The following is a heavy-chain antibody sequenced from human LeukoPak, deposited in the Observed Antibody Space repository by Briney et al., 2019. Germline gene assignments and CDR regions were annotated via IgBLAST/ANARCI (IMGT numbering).Heavy chain of an antibody. CDR2: ISGSGGST. CDR3: AKENYYDSSGYYGEFDY. V-gene: IGHV3-23*01. J-gene: IGHJ4*02. Sequence: GGSLRLSCAASGFTFSSYAMSWVRQAPGKGLEWVSAISGSGGSTYYADSVKGRFTISRDNSKNTLYLQMNSLRAEDTAVYYCAKENYYDSSGYYGEFDYWGQGTLVTVSS. D-gene: IGHD3-22*01. CDR1: GFTFSSYA.